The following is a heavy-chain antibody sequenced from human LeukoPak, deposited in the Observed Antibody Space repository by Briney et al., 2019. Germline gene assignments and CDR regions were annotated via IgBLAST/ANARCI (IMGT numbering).Heavy chain of an antibody. V-gene: IGHV4-39*07. CDR3: ASHYYYYYYMDV. J-gene: IGHJ6*03. CDR2: IYYSGST. CDR1: GGSISSSSYY. Sequence: SETLSLTCTVSGGSISSSSYYWGWIRQPPGKGLEWIGSIYYSGSTYYNPSLKSRVTISVDTSKNQFSLKLSSVTAADTAVYYCASHYYYYYYMDVWGKGTTVTVSS.